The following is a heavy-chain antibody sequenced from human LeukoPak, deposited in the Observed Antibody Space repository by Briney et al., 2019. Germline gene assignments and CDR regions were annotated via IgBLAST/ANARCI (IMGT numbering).Heavy chain of an antibody. CDR1: GFTFSSYA. CDR3: ARGSGD. D-gene: IGHD7-27*01. J-gene: IGHJ4*02. Sequence: PGGSLRLPCAASGFTFSSYAMHWVRQAPGKGLEWVAVISYDGSNKYYAGSVKGRLTISRDNSKNTLYLEMNSLGAEDTAVYYCARGSGDWGQGTLVTVSS. V-gene: IGHV3-30-3*01. CDR2: ISYDGSNK.